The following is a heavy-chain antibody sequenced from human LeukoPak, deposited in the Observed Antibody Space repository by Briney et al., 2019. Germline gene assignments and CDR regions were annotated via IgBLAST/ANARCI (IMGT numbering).Heavy chain of an antibody. J-gene: IGHJ4*02. V-gene: IGHV4-59*08. CDR2: TSYSGST. D-gene: IGHD3-16*01. Sequence: SETLSLTCTVSGGSIYSYYWNWLQQPPGKGLEWIGYTSYSGSTNYIPSLKSRISISVDTSTKRLALTLASVTAADTAMYYFARRRGDSPLYYFDYWGQGTLVTV. CDR1: GGSIYSYY. CDR3: ARRRGDSPLYYFDY.